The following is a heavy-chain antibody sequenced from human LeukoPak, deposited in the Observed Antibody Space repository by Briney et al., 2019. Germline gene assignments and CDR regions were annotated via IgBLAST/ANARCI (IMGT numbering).Heavy chain of an antibody. CDR3: ARYSSSWYVGDAFDI. J-gene: IGHJ3*02. CDR1: GGSISSYY. CDR2: IYYSGST. V-gene: IGHV4-59*08. Sequence: PSETLSPTCTVSGGSISSYYWSWIRQPPGKGLEWIGYIYYSGSTNYNPSLKSRVTISVDTSKNQFSLKLSSVTAADTAVYYCARYSSSWYVGDAFDIWGQGTMVTVSS. D-gene: IGHD6-13*01.